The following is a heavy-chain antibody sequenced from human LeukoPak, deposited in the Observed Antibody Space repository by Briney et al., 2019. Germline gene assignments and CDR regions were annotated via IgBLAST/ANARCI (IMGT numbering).Heavy chain of an antibody. Sequence: SETLSLTCTVSGGSISSSSYYWGWIRQPPGKGLEWIGSIYYSGSTNYNLSLKSRVTISVDTSKNQFSLRLSSVTAADTAVYYCARVTGYMIEDYFDYWGQGTLVTVSS. CDR3: ARVTGYMIEDYFDY. CDR2: IYYSGST. D-gene: IGHD3-22*01. CDR1: GGSISSSSYY. J-gene: IGHJ4*02. V-gene: IGHV4-39*07.